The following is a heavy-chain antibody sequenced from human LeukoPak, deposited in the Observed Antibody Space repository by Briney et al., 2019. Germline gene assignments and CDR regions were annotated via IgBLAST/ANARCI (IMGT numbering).Heavy chain of an antibody. Sequence: PGGSLRPSCAASGSTFSTYWMHWVRHAPGKGLVWVSRIKSDGSTNYADSVKGRFTISRDNAKNTVSLQMNSLRAEDTGVYYCARAPSEIGGYYPEYFRHWGQGTLVTVSS. D-gene: IGHD3-22*01. CDR2: IKSDGST. CDR3: ARAPSEIGGYYPEYFRH. CDR1: GSTFSTYW. V-gene: IGHV3-74*01. J-gene: IGHJ1*01.